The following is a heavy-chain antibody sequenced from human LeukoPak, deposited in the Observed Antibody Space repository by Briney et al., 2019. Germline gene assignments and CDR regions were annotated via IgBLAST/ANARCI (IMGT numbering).Heavy chain of an antibody. Sequence: ASVKVSCKASGYTFTSYGISWVRQAPGQGLEWMGWISAYNGNTNYAQKFQGRVTMTRDTSISTAYMELSRLRSDDTAVYYCARDWEGEDYFDYWGQGTLVTVSS. J-gene: IGHJ4*02. D-gene: IGHD3-10*01. V-gene: IGHV1-18*01. CDR2: ISAYNGNT. CDR3: ARDWEGEDYFDY. CDR1: GYTFTSYG.